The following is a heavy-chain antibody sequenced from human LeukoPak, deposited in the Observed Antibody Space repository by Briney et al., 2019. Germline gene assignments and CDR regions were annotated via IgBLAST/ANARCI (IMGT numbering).Heavy chain of an antibody. CDR1: GFTFSSFA. V-gene: IGHV1-58*02. D-gene: IGHD2-2*01. CDR2: IVVGSGNT. Sequence: SVKVSCKASGFTFSSFAIQWVRQVRGLRLEWIGWIVVGSGNTNYAQKFQDRVTITKDMSTMTAYMELSSLRSEDTALYYCAAVFFSSTVPYFDHWAQGTLVTVSS. CDR3: AAVFFSSTVPYFDH. J-gene: IGHJ4*02.